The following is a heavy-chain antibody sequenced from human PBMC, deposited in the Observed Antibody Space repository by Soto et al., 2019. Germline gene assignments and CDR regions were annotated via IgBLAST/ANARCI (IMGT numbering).Heavy chain of an antibody. D-gene: IGHD3-9*01. Sequence: TSETLSLTCSVSDDSINSDKYYWGWIRQPPGKGLEWIGSIYYRGNAYYNPSLQNRVTISLDKSKSQFSLKLNSVTAADSAVYFCARLEGLATISYYFDFWGPGALVTVSS. J-gene: IGHJ4*02. CDR1: DDSINSDKYY. CDR3: ARLEGLATISYYFDF. V-gene: IGHV4-39*01. CDR2: IYYRGNA.